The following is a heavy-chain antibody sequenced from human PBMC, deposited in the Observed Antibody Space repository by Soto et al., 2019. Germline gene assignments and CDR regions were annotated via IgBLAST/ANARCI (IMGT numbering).Heavy chain of an antibody. V-gene: IGHV3-66*01. Sequence: GESLKISCAASGFSVSSNYMSWVRQAPGKGLEWVSVIYSGGSTYYADSVEGRFTISRDNSKNTLDLQMNSLRAEDTAVYYCARYYFGSGKFRWFDPWGQGTLVTVSS. J-gene: IGHJ5*02. CDR2: IYSGGST. D-gene: IGHD3-10*01. CDR1: GFSVSSNY. CDR3: ARYYFGSGKFRWFDP.